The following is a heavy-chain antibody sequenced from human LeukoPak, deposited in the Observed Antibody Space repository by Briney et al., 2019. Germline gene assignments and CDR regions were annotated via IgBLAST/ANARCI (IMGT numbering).Heavy chain of an antibody. CDR2: VYYAGST. D-gene: IGHD2-2*01. CDR1: GGSISSSGYY. V-gene: IGHV4-39*07. Sequence: SETLSLTCTVSGGSISSSGYYWGWIRQPPGKGLEWIGTVYYAGSTYYNPSLKSRVTISVDTSKNRFSLKLSSVTAADTAVYYCARRLGGTSTGFDYWGQGTLVTVSS. J-gene: IGHJ4*02. CDR3: ARRLGGTSTGFDY.